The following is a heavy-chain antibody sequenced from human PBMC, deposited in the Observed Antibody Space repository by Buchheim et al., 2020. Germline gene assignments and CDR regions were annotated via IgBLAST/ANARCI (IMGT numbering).Heavy chain of an antibody. CDR1: GFTFSSYT. D-gene: IGHD6-19*01. CDR2: ITGSGGRT. Sequence: EVQLLGSGGDLVQPGGSLRLSCAASGFTFSSYTMNWVRQAPGKGLEWVSTITGSGGRTYYADSVKGRFTISRDNSKNTLFLQKNSLRVEDTAVYYCAKGSYNSGWHWLDYWGQGTL. CDR3: AKGSYNSGWHWLDY. V-gene: IGHV3-23*01. J-gene: IGHJ4*02.